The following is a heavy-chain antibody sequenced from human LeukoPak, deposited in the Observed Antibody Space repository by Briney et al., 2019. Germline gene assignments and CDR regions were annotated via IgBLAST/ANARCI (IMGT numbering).Heavy chain of an antibody. D-gene: IGHD3-10*01. CDR2: ISAYNGNT. CDR1: GYTFTSYG. CDR3: ARRPLTMVRGVSYNWFDP. J-gene: IGHJ5*02. Sequence: ASVKVSCKASGYTFTSYGISWVRQAPGQGLEWMGWISAYNGNTNYAQKLQGRVTMTTDTSTSTAYMELRSLRSDDTAVYFCARRPLTMVRGVSYNWFDPWGQGTLVTVSS. V-gene: IGHV1-18*01.